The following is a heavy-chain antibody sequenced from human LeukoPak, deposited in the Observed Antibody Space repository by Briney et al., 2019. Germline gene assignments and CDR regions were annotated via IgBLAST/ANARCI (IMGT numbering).Heavy chain of an antibody. V-gene: IGHV3-43D*03. CDR3: AKDWKGIAAAGTLDY. CDR2: ISWDGGST. D-gene: IGHD6-13*01. CDR1: GFTFDDYA. Sequence: GGSLRLSCAASGFTFDDYAMHWVRQAPGKGLEWVSLISWDGGSTYYADSVKGRFTISRDNSKNSLYLQMNSQRAEDTALYYCAKDWKGIAAAGTLDYWGQGTLVTVSS. J-gene: IGHJ4*02.